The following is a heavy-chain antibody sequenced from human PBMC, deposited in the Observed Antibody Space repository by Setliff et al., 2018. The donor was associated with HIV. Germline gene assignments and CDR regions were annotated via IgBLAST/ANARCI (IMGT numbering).Heavy chain of an antibody. J-gene: IGHJ4*02. V-gene: IGHV4-38-2*01. Sequence: SETLSLTCAVSGYSISSGYYWGWIRQHPGKGLEWIGYIYHSGTTNYNPSLKSRILISVDTSKNQFSLKMSSVTAADTAVYYCARLLVAGMLFDYWGQGTLVTVSS. CDR2: IYHSGTT. CDR3: ARLLVAGMLFDY. CDR1: GYSISSGYY. D-gene: IGHD2-15*01.